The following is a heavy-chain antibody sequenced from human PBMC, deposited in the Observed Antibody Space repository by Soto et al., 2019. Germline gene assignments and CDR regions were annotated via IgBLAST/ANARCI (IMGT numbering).Heavy chain of an antibody. V-gene: IGHV3-21*01. CDR2: ISSSSTYT. Sequence: GGSLRLSCAASGFMFNDHSMNWVRQAPGKGLEWVSSISSSSTYTYYADSVKGRFTISRDNAKNSLSLQMNSLRAEDTAVYYCARVQGYCSGGTCHTDYWGLGTLVTVSS. J-gene: IGHJ4*02. CDR1: GFMFNDHS. CDR3: ARVQGYCSGGTCHTDY. D-gene: IGHD2-15*01.